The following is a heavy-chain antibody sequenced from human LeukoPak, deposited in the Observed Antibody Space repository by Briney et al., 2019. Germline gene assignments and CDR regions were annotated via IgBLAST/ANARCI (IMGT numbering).Heavy chain of an antibody. Sequence: GESLKISCKGSGYSFTSYWIGWVRQMPGKGLEWMGNIYPGDSDTRYSPSFQGQVTISADKSISTAYLQWSSLKASDTAMYYCARRDSDSSSHGILDYWGQGTLVTVSS. CDR1: GYSFTSYW. V-gene: IGHV5-51*01. CDR3: ARRDSDSSSHGILDY. J-gene: IGHJ4*02. D-gene: IGHD6-6*01. CDR2: IYPGDSDT.